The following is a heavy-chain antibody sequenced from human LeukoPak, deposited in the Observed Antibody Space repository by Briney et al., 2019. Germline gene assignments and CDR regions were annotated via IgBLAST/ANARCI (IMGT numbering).Heavy chain of an antibody. CDR3: ASPNSMAGTHYFHY. J-gene: IGHJ4*02. CDR2: ISYDGTGK. CDR1: GFTFTTFP. Sequence: GGSLRLSCAASGFTFTTFPMHWVRQPPGKGLEWVAVISYDGTGKYYADSVKGRFTISRDNSKSTLYLQMDSLRAEDTAVYYCASPNSMAGTHYFHYWGQGTLVTVSS. D-gene: IGHD6-19*01. V-gene: IGHV3-30*04.